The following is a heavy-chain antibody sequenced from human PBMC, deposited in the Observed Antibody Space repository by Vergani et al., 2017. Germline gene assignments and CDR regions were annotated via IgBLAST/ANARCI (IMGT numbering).Heavy chain of an antibody. CDR2: INHSGST. CDR3: ARGRQRITMVRRLNWFDP. J-gene: IGHJ5*02. Sequence: QVQLQQWGAGLLKPSETLSLTCAVYGGSFSGYYWSWIRQPPGKGLEWIGEINHSGSTNYNPSLKSRVTISVDTSKNQFSLKLSSVTAADTAVYYCARGRQRITMVRRLNWFDPWGQGTLVTVSS. V-gene: IGHV4-34*01. CDR1: GGSFSGYY. D-gene: IGHD3-10*01.